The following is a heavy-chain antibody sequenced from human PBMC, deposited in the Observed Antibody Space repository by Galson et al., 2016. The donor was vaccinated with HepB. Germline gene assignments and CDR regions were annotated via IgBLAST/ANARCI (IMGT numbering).Heavy chain of an antibody. J-gene: IGHJ4*02. V-gene: IGHV3-74*01. CDR2: IEGDGTGT. Sequence: SLRLSCAASGFTFSSYWMHWVRQGPGKGLVWVSRIEGDGTGTHYEGSVKGRFTISRDNAKNTLYVQMIGLRDEDTAVYYGARGVSSEPRSSFDHWGQGILVSVSS. D-gene: IGHD6-19*01. CDR1: GFTFSSYW. CDR3: ARGVSSEPRSSFDH.